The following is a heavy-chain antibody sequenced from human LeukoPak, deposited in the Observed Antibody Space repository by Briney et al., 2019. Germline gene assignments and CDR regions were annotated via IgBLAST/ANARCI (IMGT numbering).Heavy chain of an antibody. CDR3: SSDHHYAFDN. J-gene: IGHJ4*01. CDR1: GFNFIDYS. D-gene: IGHD4-17*01. Sequence: GGSLRLSCAASGFNFIDYSVNWVRQAPGKGLEWISYIRISSGNTNYADSVKGRFTISRDKARNSLYLQMNSLRAEDTAVYYCSSDHHYAFDNWGGGSLVAVSS. V-gene: IGHV3-48*01. CDR2: IRISSGNT.